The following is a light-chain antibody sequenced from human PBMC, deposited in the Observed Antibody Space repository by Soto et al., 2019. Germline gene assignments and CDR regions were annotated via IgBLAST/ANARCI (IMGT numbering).Light chain of an antibody. J-gene: IGKJ5*01. CDR1: QSVSSTY. CDR2: GTS. Sequence: EIVSTKSPGTLSLSPGERATLSCRASQSVSSTYLAWYQQKPGQAPRLLIYGTSSRATGIPDRFSGSGSGTDFTLTISSLEPEDFAVYYCQQRSNWPTFGQGTRLEIK. V-gene: IGKV3D-20*02. CDR3: QQRSNWPT.